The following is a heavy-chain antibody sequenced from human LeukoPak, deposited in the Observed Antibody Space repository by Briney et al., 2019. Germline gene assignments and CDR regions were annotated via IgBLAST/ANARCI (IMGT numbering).Heavy chain of an antibody. Sequence: SETLSLTCTVSGGSISSYYWSWLRQPAGKGLELIGRIYTSGSTNYNPSLKSRVTMSVDTSKNQFSLKLSSVTAADTAVYYCARAEVNTADFDYWGQGTLVTVSS. CDR3: ARAEVNTADFDY. CDR2: IYTSGST. V-gene: IGHV4-4*07. CDR1: GGSISSYY. J-gene: IGHJ4*02. D-gene: IGHD5-18*01.